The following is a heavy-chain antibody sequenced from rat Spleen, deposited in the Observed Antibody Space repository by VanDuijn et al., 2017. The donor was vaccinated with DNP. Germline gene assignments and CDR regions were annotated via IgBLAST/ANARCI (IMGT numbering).Heavy chain of an antibody. CDR2: ITNSGGNT. CDR3: ARHSWDNNFLYWYFDF. J-gene: IGHJ1*01. D-gene: IGHD1-10*01. CDR1: GFTFSNYY. Sequence: EVQLVESGGGLVQPGRSLKLSCAASGFTFSNYYMAWVRQAPTKGLEWVASITNSGGNTYYRDSVRGRFTISRDNAKSTLYLQMDSLRSEDTATYYCARHSWDNNFLYWYFDFWGPGTMVTVSS. V-gene: IGHV5S23*01.